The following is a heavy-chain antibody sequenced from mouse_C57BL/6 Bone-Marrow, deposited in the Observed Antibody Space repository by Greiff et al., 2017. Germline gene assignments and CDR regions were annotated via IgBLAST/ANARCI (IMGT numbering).Heavy chain of an antibody. D-gene: IGHD1-1*01. CDR1: EYEFPSHD. CDR3: ARLTTYYYGSSHAMDY. J-gene: IGHJ4*01. CDR2: INSDGGST. V-gene: IGHV5-2*01. Sequence: VQLKESGGGLVQPGESLKLSCESNEYEFPSHDMSWVRKTPEKRLELVAAINSDGGSTYYPDTMERRFIISRDNTKKTLYLQMSSLRSEDTALYYCARLTTYYYGSSHAMDYWGQGTSVTVSS.